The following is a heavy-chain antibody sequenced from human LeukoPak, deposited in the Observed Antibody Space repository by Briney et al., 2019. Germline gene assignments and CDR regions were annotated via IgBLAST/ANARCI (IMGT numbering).Heavy chain of an antibody. CDR1: GFTLSNSW. CDR3: ARGGLPGGFDY. J-gene: IGHJ4*02. D-gene: IGHD7-27*01. V-gene: IGHV3-74*01. Sequence: GGSLRLSCAASGFTLSNSWMFWVRQAPGKGLVWVSDINNDGSRTSYADSVKGRFTISRDGAKNTLFLQMNSLRAEDTAVYYCARGGLPGGFDYWGQGTLVTVSS. CDR2: INNDGSRT.